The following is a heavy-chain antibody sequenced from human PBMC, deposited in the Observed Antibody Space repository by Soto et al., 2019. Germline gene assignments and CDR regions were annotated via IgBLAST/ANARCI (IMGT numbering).Heavy chain of an antibody. V-gene: IGHV3-7*01. J-gene: IGHJ5*02. Sequence: XESLTLACAASGFTFGNYCVSWVRQAPGKGPEWVANIKQDGSERNYVDSVKGRFTISRDNAENSLYLQMNSLRVEDTGVYYCASARHIGPWGQGTLVTVSS. CDR3: ASARHIGP. D-gene: IGHD2-21*01. CDR2: IKQDGSER. CDR1: GFTFGNYC.